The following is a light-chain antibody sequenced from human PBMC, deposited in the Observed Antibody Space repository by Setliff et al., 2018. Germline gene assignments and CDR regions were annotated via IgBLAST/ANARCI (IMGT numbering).Light chain of an antibody. CDR2: DVN. CDR3: YSYTASTSYV. Sequence: QSALAQPASVSGSPGQSITISCTGTSSDIGGYNYVSWYQQHPGKAPKVIIYDVNNRPAGVSSRFSGSKSGNTAPPTISGLQAEDEADYYCYSYTASTSYVFGTGTKVTVL. CDR1: SSDIGGYNY. V-gene: IGLV2-14*01. J-gene: IGLJ1*01.